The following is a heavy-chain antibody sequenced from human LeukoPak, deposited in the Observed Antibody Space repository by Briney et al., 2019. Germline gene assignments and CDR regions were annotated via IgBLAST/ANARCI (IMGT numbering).Heavy chain of an antibody. Sequence: SVKVSCKASGGTFSSYAISWVRQAPGQGLEWMGGIIPIFGTANYAQKFQGRVTMTTDTSTSTAYMELRSLRSDDTAVYYCTRLGGCTNGVCYTLHYYYGMDVWGQGTTVTVSS. D-gene: IGHD2-8*01. CDR1: GGTFSSYA. CDR3: TRLGGCTNGVCYTLHYYYGMDV. J-gene: IGHJ6*02. V-gene: IGHV1-69*05. CDR2: IIPIFGTA.